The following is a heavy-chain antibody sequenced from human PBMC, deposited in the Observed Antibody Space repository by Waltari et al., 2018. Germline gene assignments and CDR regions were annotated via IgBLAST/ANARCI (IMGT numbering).Heavy chain of an antibody. CDR3: ARARQITMIVEFDY. V-gene: IGHV4-34*01. J-gene: IGHJ4*02. CDR2: INHSGST. D-gene: IGHD3-22*01. Sequence: QVQLQQWGAGLLKPSETLSLTCAVYGGSFSGYYWSWIRQPPGKGLEWIGEINHSGSTNYNPSLKSRVTISVDTSKNQFSLKLSSVTAADTAVYYCARARQITMIVEFDYWGQGTLVTVSS. CDR1: GGSFSGYY.